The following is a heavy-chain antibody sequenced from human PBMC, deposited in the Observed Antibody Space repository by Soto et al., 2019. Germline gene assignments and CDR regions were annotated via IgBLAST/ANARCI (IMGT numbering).Heavy chain of an antibody. Sequence: ASVKVSCKASGYTFSNYGFSWVRQAPGQGLEWMGWINAYNGNTNYAQNLQGRLTLTTDTSTTTAYMELRSLRSNDTAIYYCAMVDVYVTPSPQDVWGQGTTVTVSS. CDR1: GYTFSNYG. J-gene: IGHJ6*02. D-gene: IGHD3-16*01. CDR2: INAYNGNT. CDR3: AMVDVYVTPSPQDV. V-gene: IGHV1-18*01.